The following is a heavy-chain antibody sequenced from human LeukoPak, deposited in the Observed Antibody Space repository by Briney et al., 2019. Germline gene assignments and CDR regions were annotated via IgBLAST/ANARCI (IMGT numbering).Heavy chain of an antibody. D-gene: IGHD3-22*01. CDR1: GFTFSSYS. CDR2: ISSSSSYI. Sequence: GGSLRLSCAASGFTFSSYSMNWVRQAPGKGLEWVSSISSSSSYIYYADSVKGRFTISRDNAKNSLYLQMNRLRAEDTAVYYCAKDGHYYDSSGYYLSAFDIWGQGTMVTVSS. CDR3: AKDGHYYDSSGYYLSAFDI. V-gene: IGHV3-21*04. J-gene: IGHJ3*02.